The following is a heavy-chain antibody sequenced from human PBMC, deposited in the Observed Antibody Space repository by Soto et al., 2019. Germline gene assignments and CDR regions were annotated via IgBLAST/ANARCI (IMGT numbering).Heavy chain of an antibody. CDR3: VRKYPGTRPFDY. D-gene: IGHD2-2*01. CDR1: GFTFNSYA. CDR2: IGTDGNT. Sequence: GGSLRLSCAASGFTFNSYAMNWVRQAPGKGLAWVSAIGTDGNTYYANSVKGRFTISRDNSRTTLYLQMDSLRVEDTALYYCVRKYPGTRPFDYWGQGTLVTVSS. J-gene: IGHJ4*01. V-gene: IGHV3-23*01.